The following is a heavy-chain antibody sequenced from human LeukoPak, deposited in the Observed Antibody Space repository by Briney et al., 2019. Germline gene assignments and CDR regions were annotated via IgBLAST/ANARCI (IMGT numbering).Heavy chain of an antibody. CDR1: GGTFSSYG. Sequence: SVKVSCKASGGTFSSYGISWVRQAPGQGLEWMGRIIPILAITNYAQKFQGRVTMTTDTSTNTAHMELRSLTSDDTAVYFCARDRIAAAVLDYWGQGTLVTVSS. V-gene: IGHV1-69*04. J-gene: IGHJ4*02. D-gene: IGHD6-13*01. CDR2: IIPILAIT. CDR3: ARDRIAAAVLDY.